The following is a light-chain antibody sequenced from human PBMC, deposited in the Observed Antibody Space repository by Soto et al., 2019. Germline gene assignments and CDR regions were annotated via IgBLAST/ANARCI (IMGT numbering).Light chain of an antibody. CDR3: QQYGSSPPTWT. CDR1: PSVSSSY. Sequence: EIVLTQSPGTLSLSPGKKATLSCRASPSVSSSYLAWYQQKPGQTPRLLIYGASSRATGVPDRFSGSGSGTDFTLTISRLEPEDFAVYYCQQYGSSPPTWTFGQGTKVDIK. V-gene: IGKV3-20*01. J-gene: IGKJ1*01. CDR2: GAS.